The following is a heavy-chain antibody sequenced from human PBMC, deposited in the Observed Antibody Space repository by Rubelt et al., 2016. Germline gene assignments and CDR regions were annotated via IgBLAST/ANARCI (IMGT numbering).Heavy chain of an antibody. Sequence: QVQLVESGGGVVQPGRSLRLSCATSGLTFSRHHMHWVRQAPGKGLEWLAVVPYDGSDSSYAASVKGRLTIPRDNSKKTLYLQMDSLGAEDSAVYDCASQNGAGSGLDKWGQGTLVTVSS. CDR3: ASQNGAGSGLDK. D-gene: IGHD6-19*01. CDR2: VPYDGSDS. V-gene: IGHV3-30*04. J-gene: IGHJ4*02. CDR1: GLTFSRHH.